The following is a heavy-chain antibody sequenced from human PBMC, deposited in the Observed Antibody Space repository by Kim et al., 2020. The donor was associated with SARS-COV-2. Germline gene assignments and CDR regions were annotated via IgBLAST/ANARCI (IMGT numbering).Heavy chain of an antibody. V-gene: IGHV3-23*01. CDR2: ISGSGGST. D-gene: IGHD4-17*01. CDR1: GFTFSSYA. CDR3: AKVAPSQGGDYGYFYY. J-gene: IGHJ4*02. Sequence: GGSLRLSCAASGFTFSSYAMSWVRQAPGKGLEWVSAISGSGGSTYYADSVKGRFTISRDNSKNTLYLQMNSLRAEDTAVYYCAKVAPSQGGDYGYFYYWGQGTLGTVSS.